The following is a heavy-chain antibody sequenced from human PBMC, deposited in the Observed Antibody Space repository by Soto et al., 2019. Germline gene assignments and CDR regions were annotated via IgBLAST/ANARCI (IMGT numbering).Heavy chain of an antibody. Sequence: SETLSLTCTVSGGSISSSSYYWGWIRQPPGKGLEWIGSIYYSGSTYYNPSLKSRVTISVDTSKNQFSLKLSSVTAADTAVYYCARGTPPVVVVAATLSLRPKNWFDPWGQGTLVTVSS. CDR1: GGSISSSSYY. V-gene: IGHV4-39*01. CDR3: ARGTPPVVVVAATLSLRPKNWFDP. J-gene: IGHJ5*02. CDR2: IYYSGST. D-gene: IGHD2-15*01.